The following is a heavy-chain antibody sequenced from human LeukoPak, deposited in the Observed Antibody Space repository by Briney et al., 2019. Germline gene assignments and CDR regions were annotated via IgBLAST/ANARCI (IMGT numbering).Heavy chain of an antibody. CDR1: GASMNTHY. D-gene: IGHD5-24*01. V-gene: IGHV4-59*08. CDR3: ARQPHVEMATIRDYFDY. Sequence: SETLSLTCAVSGASMNTHYWSWIRQPPGKGLEWIGYMLDTVTTKDNPSLKSRFTLSADTSKNQFSLKLSSVTAADTAVYYCARQPHVEMATIRDYFDYWGQGTLVTVSS. J-gene: IGHJ4*02. CDR2: MLDTVTT.